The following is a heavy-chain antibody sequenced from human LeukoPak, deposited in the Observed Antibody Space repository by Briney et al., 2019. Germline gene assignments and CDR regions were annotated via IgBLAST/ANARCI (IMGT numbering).Heavy chain of an antibody. CDR3: ASDLLVDAFDI. V-gene: IGHV3-7*01. CDR2: IKQDGSEK. CDR1: GFTFSSYW. D-gene: IGHD6-6*01. Sequence: GGSLRLSCAASGFTFSSYWMSWVRQAPGKGLEWVANIKQDGSEKYYVDSVKGRFTISRDNAKNSLYLQMNSLRAEDTAVHYCASDLLVDAFDIWGQGTMVTVSS. J-gene: IGHJ3*02.